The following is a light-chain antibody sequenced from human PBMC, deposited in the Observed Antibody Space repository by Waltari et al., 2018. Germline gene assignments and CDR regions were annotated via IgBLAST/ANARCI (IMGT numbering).Light chain of an antibody. CDR1: QSVLYSPNNKNY. V-gene: IGKV4-1*01. CDR2: WAS. Sequence: DIVMTQSPDSLAVSLGERATSNCKSSQSVLYSPNNKNYLAWYQQKPGQPPKLLIYWASTRESGVPDRFSGSGSGTDFTLTISSLQAEDVAVYYCQQYYTTPVTFGPGTKVDIK. J-gene: IGKJ3*01. CDR3: QQYYTTPVT.